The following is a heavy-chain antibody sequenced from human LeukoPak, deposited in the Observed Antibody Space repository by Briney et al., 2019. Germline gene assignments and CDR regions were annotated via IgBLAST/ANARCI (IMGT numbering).Heavy chain of an antibody. D-gene: IGHD3-22*01. V-gene: IGHV3-21*01. J-gene: IGHJ5*02. CDR2: ISSSSSYI. CDR1: GFTFSSYS. Sequence: GGSLRLSCAASGFTFSSYSMNWVRQAPGKGLELVSSISSSSSYIYYADSVKGRFTISRDNAKNSLYLKMNSLRAEDTAVYYCARDSYYDSSGYYHNWFDPWGQGTLVTVSS. CDR3: ARDSYYDSSGYYHNWFDP.